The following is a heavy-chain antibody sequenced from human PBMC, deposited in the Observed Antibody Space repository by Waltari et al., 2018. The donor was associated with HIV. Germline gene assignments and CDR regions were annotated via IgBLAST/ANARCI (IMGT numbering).Heavy chain of an antibody. D-gene: IGHD2-21*02. CDR1: GYTFTSYY. CDR3: ARGGIVVVTPLYYFDY. Sequence: QVQLVQSGAEVKKPGASVKVSCKASGYTFTSYYSPWVRQAPGQGLEWMGIINPSGGSTSYAQKFQGRVAMTRDTSTSTVYMELSSLRSEDTAVFYCARGGIVVVTPLYYFDYWGQGTLVTVSS. J-gene: IGHJ4*02. CDR2: INPSGGST. V-gene: IGHV1-46*03.